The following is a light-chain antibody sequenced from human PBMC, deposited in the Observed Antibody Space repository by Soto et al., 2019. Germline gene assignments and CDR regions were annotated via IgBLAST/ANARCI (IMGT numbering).Light chain of an antibody. CDR2: GVS. CDR3: QQYGSSPLIT. V-gene: IGKV3-20*01. J-gene: IGKJ5*01. CDR1: QRLSASD. Sequence: EIVLTQSPGTLSLSPGQRATLSCRTSQRLSASDIAWYQQKPGQAPRFLIYGVSTRVAGIPDRFSGSGSGTDFTLTISRLEPADCAVSHCQQYGSSPLITFGQGTRLEMK.